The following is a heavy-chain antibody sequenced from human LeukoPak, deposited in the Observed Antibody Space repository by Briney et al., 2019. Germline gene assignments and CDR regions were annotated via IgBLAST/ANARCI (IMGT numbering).Heavy chain of an antibody. D-gene: IGHD3-3*01. Sequence: PGGSLRLSCAASGFTFSSYSMNWVRQAPGKGLEWVSYLSSSSSTIYYADSVKGRFTISRDNAKNSLYLQMNSLRAEGTAVYYCARDRRRFLEWLLYDYWGQGTLVTVYS. V-gene: IGHV3-48*01. J-gene: IGHJ4*02. CDR2: LSSSSSTI. CDR3: ARDRRRFLEWLLYDY. CDR1: GFTFSSYS.